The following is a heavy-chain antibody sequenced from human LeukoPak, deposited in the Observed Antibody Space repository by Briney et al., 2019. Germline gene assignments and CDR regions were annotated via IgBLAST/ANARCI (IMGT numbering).Heavy chain of an antibody. J-gene: IGHJ3*02. D-gene: IGHD3-22*01. CDR1: GYTPTSYG. CDR2: VSAYNGNT. Sequence: ASVKVSCKAPGYTPTSYGISSVRQTPRERVEWMGWVSAYNGNTNDAQKLQGKVTMITDTSTSAAYMELSSLKSDVTAVYYCARVEYYYDSSGYYRDAFDIWGQGTMVTVSS. CDR3: ARVEYYYDSSGYYRDAFDI. V-gene: IGHV1-18*01.